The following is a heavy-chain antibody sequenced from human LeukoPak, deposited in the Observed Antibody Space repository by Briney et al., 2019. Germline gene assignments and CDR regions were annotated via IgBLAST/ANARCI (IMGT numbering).Heavy chain of an antibody. J-gene: IGHJ4*02. Sequence: GGSLRLSCVASGFIFSSHGMRWVRQAPGKGLEWVSTVTSRSATHYTDSVKGRFITSRDSSKNTLFLQMNSLRAEDTALYYCTTTRPYGTTWAGAFEDWGQGTPVTVSS. V-gene: IGHV3-23*01. CDR2: VTSRSAT. CDR1: GFIFSSHG. D-gene: IGHD6-19*01. CDR3: TTTRPYGTTWAGAFED.